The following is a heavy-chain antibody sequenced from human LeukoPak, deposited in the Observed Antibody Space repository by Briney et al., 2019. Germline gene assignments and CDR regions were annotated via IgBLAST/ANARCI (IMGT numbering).Heavy chain of an antibody. J-gene: IGHJ6*03. V-gene: IGHV4-61*02. CDR2: IYTSGST. D-gene: IGHD3-22*01. CDR1: GGSISSGSYY. Sequence: PSQTLSLTCTVSGGSISSGSYYWSWIRQPAGKGLEWIGRIYTSGSTNYNPSLKSRVTISVDTSKNQFSLKLSSATAADTAVYYCAREYPYYYDSSGYYYGHYYYYMDVWGKGTTVTVSS. CDR3: AREYPYYYDSSGYYYGHYYYYMDV.